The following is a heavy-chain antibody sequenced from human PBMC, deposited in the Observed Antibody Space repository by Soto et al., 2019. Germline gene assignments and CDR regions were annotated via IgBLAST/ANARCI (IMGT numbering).Heavy chain of an antibody. D-gene: IGHD5-18*01. CDR2: ISGSGASI. CDR1: GITFSSYV. Sequence: EVQLLESGGGLVQPGGSLRLSCAASGITFSSYVLSWVRQAPGMGLEWVSSISGSGASIYYADSVKGRFTISRDTSKSTLYLHLNSLRADDTAIYYCAKEAGGGAAMVTSYFDYWGQGTLVSVSS. V-gene: IGHV3-23*01. CDR3: AKEAGGGAAMVTSYFDY. J-gene: IGHJ4*02.